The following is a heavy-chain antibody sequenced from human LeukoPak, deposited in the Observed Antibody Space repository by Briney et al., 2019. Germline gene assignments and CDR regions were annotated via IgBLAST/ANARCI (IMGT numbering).Heavy chain of an antibody. Sequence: ASVKVSCKASGYTFTSYAMHWVRQAPGQRLEWMGWINAGNGNTKYSQKFQGRVTITRDTSASTAYMELSSLRSEDTAVYYCARVGSSWYGNYFDYWGQGTLVTVSS. CDR2: INAGNGNT. CDR1: GYTFTSYA. V-gene: IGHV1-3*01. D-gene: IGHD6-13*01. CDR3: ARVGSSWYGNYFDY. J-gene: IGHJ4*02.